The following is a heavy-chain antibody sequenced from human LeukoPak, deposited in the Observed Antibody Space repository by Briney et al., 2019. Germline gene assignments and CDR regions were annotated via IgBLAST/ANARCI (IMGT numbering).Heavy chain of an antibody. J-gene: IGHJ4*02. CDR1: GFTFSSHG. V-gene: IGHV3-33*01. D-gene: IGHD3-22*01. CDR3: ARDITDDSSAYPDY. Sequence: GRSLRLSCAASGFTFSSHGMHWVGQAPGKGLEWVALIWYDGSDKYYEDSVKGRFTISRDNSKNTLYLQMNSLRTEDTAVYYCARDITDDSSAYPDYWGQGTLVSVSS. CDR2: IWYDGSDK.